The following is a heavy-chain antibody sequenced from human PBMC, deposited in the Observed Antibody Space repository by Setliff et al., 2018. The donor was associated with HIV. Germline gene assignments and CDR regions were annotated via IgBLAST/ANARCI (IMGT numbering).Heavy chain of an antibody. Sequence: AASVKVSCKASGYTFTNYGISWVRQAPGQGLEWMGGIIPIFGTANNAQKFRGRVTITADESTSTAYMELSSLRSDDTAVYYCARKYCTNGVCYKTGEFDYWGQGTLVTVSS. J-gene: IGHJ4*02. CDR1: GYTFTNYG. CDR2: IIPIFGTA. V-gene: IGHV1-69*13. D-gene: IGHD2-8*01. CDR3: ARKYCTNGVCYKTGEFDY.